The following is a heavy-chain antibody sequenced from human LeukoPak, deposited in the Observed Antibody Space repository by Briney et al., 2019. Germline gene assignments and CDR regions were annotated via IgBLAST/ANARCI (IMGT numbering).Heavy chain of an antibody. J-gene: IGHJ3*02. D-gene: IGHD3-22*01. Sequence: SETLSLTCTVSGGSISSYYWSWIRQPPGKGLEWIGYIYYSGSTNYNPSLKSRVTISVDTSKNQFSLKLSSVTAADTAVYYCARSHRYYDSSGYYWDAFDIWGQGTMVTVSS. V-gene: IGHV4-59*08. CDR2: IYYSGST. CDR1: GGSISSYY. CDR3: ARSHRYYDSSGYYWDAFDI.